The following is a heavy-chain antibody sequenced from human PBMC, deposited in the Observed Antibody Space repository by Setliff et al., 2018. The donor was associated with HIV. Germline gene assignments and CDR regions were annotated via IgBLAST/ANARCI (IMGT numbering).Heavy chain of an antibody. CDR1: GDSITNDDYY. Sequence: SETLSLTCTVSGDSITNDDYYWGWIRQPPGKGLEWIAIIHYNGRTYYDPSLKSRVTIFVDTSKTQFYLKLRSVTASDTAVYYCARYTSKVDWFDPWGLGTLVT. D-gene: IGHD2-2*02. CDR2: IHYNGRT. V-gene: IGHV4-39*01. CDR3: ARYTSKVDWFDP. J-gene: IGHJ5*02.